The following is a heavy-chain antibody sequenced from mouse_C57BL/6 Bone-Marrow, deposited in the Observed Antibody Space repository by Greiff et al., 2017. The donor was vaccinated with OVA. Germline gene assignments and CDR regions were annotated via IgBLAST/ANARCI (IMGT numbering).Heavy chain of an antibody. D-gene: IGHD1-1*01. CDR2: IYPRSGNT. J-gene: IGHJ3*01. V-gene: IGHV1-81*01. CDR1: GYTFTSYG. CDR3: ARSSYYSYGAY. Sequence: VKLQQSGAELARPGASVKLSCKASGYTFTSYGISWVKQRTGQGLEWIGEIYPRSGNTYYNEKFKGKATLTADKSSSTAYMELRSLTSEDSAVYFCARSSYYSYGAYWGQGTLVTVSA.